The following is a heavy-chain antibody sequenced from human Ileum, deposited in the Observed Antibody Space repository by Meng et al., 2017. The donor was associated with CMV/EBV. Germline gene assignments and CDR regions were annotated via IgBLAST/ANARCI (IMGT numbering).Heavy chain of an antibody. CDR1: GFAFSDFW. CDR3: ARGTTGGHYYFDY. CDR2: IKSDGTGA. Sequence: GGSLRLSCAASGFAFSDFWMQWVRQAPGKGLVWVSNIKSDGTGANYADSVKGRFTISRDNAKNTLYLQVNSLRAEDTAVYYCARGTTGGHYYFDYWGQGNLVTVSS. J-gene: IGHJ4*02. V-gene: IGHV3-74*01. D-gene: IGHD2-21*02.